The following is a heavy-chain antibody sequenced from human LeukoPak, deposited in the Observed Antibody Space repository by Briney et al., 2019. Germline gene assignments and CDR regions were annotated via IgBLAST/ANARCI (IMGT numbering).Heavy chain of an antibody. CDR3: ARGDALDI. V-gene: IGHV4-59*02. J-gene: IGHJ3*02. CDR1: GGSVSSHY. Sequence: KPSETLSLTCTVSGGSVSSHYWSWIRQPPGKGLEWIGYIYYSGSTKFNPSLKSRVTISVDTSKNQFSLRLSSVTAADTALYYCARGDALDIWGQGTMVTVSS. CDR2: IYYSGST.